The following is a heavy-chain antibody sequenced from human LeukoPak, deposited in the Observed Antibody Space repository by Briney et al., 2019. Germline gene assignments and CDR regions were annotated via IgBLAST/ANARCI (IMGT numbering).Heavy chain of an antibody. CDR3: ASLRYFDWLFLFDY. V-gene: IGHV4-38-2*01. D-gene: IGHD3-9*01. CDR1: GYSISSGYY. CDR2: IYHSGST. Sequence: SETLSLTCAVSGYSISSGYYWGWIRQPPGKGLEWIGSIYHSGSTYYNPSLKSRVTISVDTSKNQSSLKLSSVTAADTAVYYCASLRYFDWLFLFDYWGQGTLVTVSS. J-gene: IGHJ4*02.